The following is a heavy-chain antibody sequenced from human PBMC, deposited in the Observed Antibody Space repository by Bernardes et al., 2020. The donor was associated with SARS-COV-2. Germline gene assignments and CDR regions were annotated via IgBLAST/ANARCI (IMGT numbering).Heavy chain of an antibody. J-gene: IGHJ6*02. CDR1: RFTLKIYA. CDR3: ARETPCGMDV. Sequence: GGFLSPSSAVSRFTLKIYAMTWVRPAPGKGLEWVSAISDSGASTYHADSVTGRFTISRDNSKDTLYLQLNSLRPEDTAVYYCARETPCGMDVWGQGTTVTVSS. CDR2: ISDSGAST. V-gene: IGHV3-23*01.